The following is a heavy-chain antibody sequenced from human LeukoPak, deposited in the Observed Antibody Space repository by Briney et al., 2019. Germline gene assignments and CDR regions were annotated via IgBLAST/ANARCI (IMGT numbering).Heavy chain of an antibody. J-gene: IGHJ5*02. V-gene: IGHV1-2*02. CDR1: GYTFTGYY. Sequence: ASVKVSFKGSGYTFTGYYLHWVRQAPGQGLEWMGLINPNSGGTNYAQKLQGRVTMTRDTSISTAYMELSRLRSADTAVYYCASNGSPLQTKPVFTGTKNWFDPWGQGTLVTVSS. D-gene: IGHD1/OR15-1a*01. CDR2: INPNSGGT. CDR3: ASNGSPLQTKPVFTGTKNWFDP.